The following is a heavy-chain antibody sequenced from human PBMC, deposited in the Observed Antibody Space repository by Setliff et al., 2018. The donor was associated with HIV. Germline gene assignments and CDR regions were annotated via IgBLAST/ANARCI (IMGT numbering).Heavy chain of an antibody. CDR3: ASYGGGSENDAFRV. V-gene: IGHV4-39*01. Sequence: ASETLSLTCTVSGGSISSSSYYWGWIRQPPGKGLEWIGSSYYSGSTYYNPSLKIRVTISVDTSKNQFSLNVNSVTAADTAVYYCASYGGGSENDAFRVWGQGTRVTVSS. D-gene: IGHD4-17*01. CDR1: GGSISSSSYY. CDR2: SYYSGST. J-gene: IGHJ3*01.